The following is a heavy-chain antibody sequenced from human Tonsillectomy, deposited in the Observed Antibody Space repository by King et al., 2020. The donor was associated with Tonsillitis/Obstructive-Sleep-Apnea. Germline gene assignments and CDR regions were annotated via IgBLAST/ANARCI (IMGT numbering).Heavy chain of an antibody. J-gene: IGHJ4*02. Sequence: VQLVESGGGLVKPGGSLRLSCAASGFTFSNAWMSWVRQAPGKGLEWVVLIKSKTDVGTTDYAAPVKGRFTISRDDSKNTLYLQMNSLKTEDTAVYYCTTAETDYWAQGTLVTVAS. CDR1: GFTFSNAW. V-gene: IGHV3-15*01. CDR3: TTAETDY. CDR2: IKSKTDVGTT.